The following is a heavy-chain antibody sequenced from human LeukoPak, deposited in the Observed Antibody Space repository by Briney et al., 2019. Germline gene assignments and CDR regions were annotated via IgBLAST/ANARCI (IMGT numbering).Heavy chain of an antibody. CDR3: ARRRQSWELYGTDAFDI. CDR2: INTDGSST. V-gene: IGHV3-74*01. J-gene: IGHJ3*02. CDR1: GFTFSSYW. Sequence: PGGSLRLSCAASGFTFSSYWMHWVRQAPGKGLVWVSRINTDGSSTSYADSVKGRFTISRDNAKNTLYLQMNSLRAEDTAVYYCARRRQSWELYGTDAFDIWGQGTMVTVSS. D-gene: IGHD1-26*01.